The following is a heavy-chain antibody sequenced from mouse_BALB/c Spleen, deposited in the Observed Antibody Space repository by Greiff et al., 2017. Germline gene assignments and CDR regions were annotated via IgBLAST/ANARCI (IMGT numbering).Heavy chain of an antibody. V-gene: IGHV5-17*02. D-gene: IGHD2-4*01. CDR2: ISSGSSTI. Sequence: EVKLVESGGGLVQPGGSRKLSCAASGFTFSSFGMHWVRQAPEKGLEWVAYISSGSSTIYYADTVKGRFTISRDNPKNTLFLQMTSLRTEDTAMYYCARRDEYDGGYDMDYWGQGTSVTVSS. CDR1: GFTFSSFG. CDR3: ARRDEYDGGYDMDY. J-gene: IGHJ4*01.